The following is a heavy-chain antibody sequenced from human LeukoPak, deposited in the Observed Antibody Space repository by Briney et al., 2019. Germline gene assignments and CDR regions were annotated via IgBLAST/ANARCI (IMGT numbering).Heavy chain of an antibody. D-gene: IGHD4-23*01. Sequence: PGGSLRLSCAASGFTFSSYGMHWVRQAPGKGLEWVAVISYDGSNKYYADSVKGRFTIPRDNSKNTLYLQMNSLRAEDTAVYYCAHTTTVVTPLDYWGQGTLVTVSS. CDR1: GFTFSSYG. CDR2: ISYDGSNK. J-gene: IGHJ4*02. V-gene: IGHV3-30*03. CDR3: AHTTTVVTPLDY.